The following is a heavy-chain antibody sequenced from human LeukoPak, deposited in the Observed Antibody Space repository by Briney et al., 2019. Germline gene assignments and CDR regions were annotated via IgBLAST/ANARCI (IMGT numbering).Heavy chain of an antibody. J-gene: IGHJ6*04. D-gene: IGHD3-10*01. CDR3: AGGAILLWFGESIGMDV. CDR1: GYTFTSYD. Sequence: GASVKVSCKASGYTFTSYDINWVRQATGQGLEWMGWMNPNSGNTGYAQKFQGRVTMTRNTSISTAYMELSSLRSEDTAVYYCAGGAILLWFGESIGMDVWGKGTTVTISS. V-gene: IGHV1-8*01. CDR2: MNPNSGNT.